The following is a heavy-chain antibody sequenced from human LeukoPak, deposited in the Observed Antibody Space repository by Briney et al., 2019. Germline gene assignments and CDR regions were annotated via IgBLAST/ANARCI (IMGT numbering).Heavy chain of an antibody. J-gene: IGHJ4*02. Sequence: ASVKVSCKASGYTVTGYYMHWVRQAPGQGLEWMGWINPNSGGTNYAQKFQGRVTMTRDTSISTAYMELSRLRSDDTAVYYCARGRVAAAGNFDYWGQGTLVTVSS. CDR2: INPNSGGT. V-gene: IGHV1-2*02. CDR3: ARGRVAAAGNFDY. CDR1: GYTVTGYY. D-gene: IGHD6-13*01.